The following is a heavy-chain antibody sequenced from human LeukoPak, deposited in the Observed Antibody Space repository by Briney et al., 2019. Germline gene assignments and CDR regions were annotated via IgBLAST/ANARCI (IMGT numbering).Heavy chain of an antibody. V-gene: IGHV1-69*04. Sequence: ASVKVSCKASGGTFSSYAISWVRQAPGQGLEWMGRIIPILGIANYAQKLQGRVTMTTDTSTSTAYMELRSLRSDDTAVYYCASNGDVLAPWYYFDYWGQGTLVTVSS. CDR3: ASNGDVLAPWYYFDY. J-gene: IGHJ4*02. D-gene: IGHD3-9*01. CDR2: IIPILGIA. CDR1: GGTFSSYA.